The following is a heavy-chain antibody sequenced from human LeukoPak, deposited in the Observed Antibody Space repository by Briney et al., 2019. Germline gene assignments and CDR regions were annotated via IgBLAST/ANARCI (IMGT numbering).Heavy chain of an antibody. Sequence: PSETLSLTCTVSGGSISSHYWSWIRQTPGKGLEWIGYIDYSGSANYNPSFKSRATISLDRSKNQLSLKLTSVTAPDTAVFFCARVLNSSAGYYMNDAFDIWGQGTVVTVSS. V-gene: IGHV4-59*11. CDR1: GGSISSHY. D-gene: IGHD3-9*01. CDR2: IDYSGSA. J-gene: IGHJ3*02. CDR3: ARVLNSSAGYYMNDAFDI.